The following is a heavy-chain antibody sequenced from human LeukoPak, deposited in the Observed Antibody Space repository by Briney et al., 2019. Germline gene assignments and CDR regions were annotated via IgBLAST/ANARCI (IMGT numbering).Heavy chain of an antibody. J-gene: IGHJ6*02. CDR2: ISAYNGNT. CDR3: AATTYYDFWSGYYGMDV. CDR1: GYTFTSYG. D-gene: IGHD3-3*01. V-gene: IGHV1-18*01. Sequence: GASVKVSCKASGYTFTSYGISWVRQAPGQGLEWMGWISAYNGNTNYAQKLQGRVTMTTDTSTSTAYMELRSLRSDDTAVYYCAATTYYDFWSGYYGMDVWGQGTTVTVSS.